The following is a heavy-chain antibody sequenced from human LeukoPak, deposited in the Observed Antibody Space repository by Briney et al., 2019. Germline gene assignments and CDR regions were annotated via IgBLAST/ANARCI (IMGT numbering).Heavy chain of an antibody. J-gene: IGHJ4*02. CDR1: GGTFSSYG. CDR3: ASVKAGDWSAFDY. CDR2: IIPIFGTA. Sequence: GASVKVSCKASGGTFSSYGISWVRQAPGQGLEWMGGIIPIFGTANYAQKFQGRVTISTDESTSTAYMELSSLRSEDTAAYYCASVKAGDWSAFDYWGQGTLVTVSS. D-gene: IGHD2-21*02. V-gene: IGHV1-69*05.